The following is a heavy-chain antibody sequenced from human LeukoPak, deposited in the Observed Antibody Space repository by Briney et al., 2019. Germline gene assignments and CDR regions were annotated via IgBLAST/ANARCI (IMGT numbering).Heavy chain of an antibody. CDR2: IYHSGST. D-gene: IGHD4-17*01. CDR3: ARSRGTVTRSYYYMDV. CDR1: GYSISSGYY. J-gene: IGHJ6*03. Sequence: SSETLSLTCTVSGYSISSGYYWGWIRQPPGKGLEWIGSIYHSGSTYYNPSLKSRVTISVDTSKNQFSLKLSSVTAADTAVYYCARSRGTVTRSYYYMDVWGKGTTVTVSS. V-gene: IGHV4-38-2*02.